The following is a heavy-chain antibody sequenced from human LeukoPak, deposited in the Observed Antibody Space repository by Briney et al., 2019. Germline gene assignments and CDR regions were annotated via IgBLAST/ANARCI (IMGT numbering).Heavy chain of an antibody. CDR3: ARGVAISSSGWYDTSDY. V-gene: IGHV3-64*02. Sequence: PGGSLRLSCAASGFTFSNSAMYWVRQAPGKGLEFVSVISTNGDRTYYADSVKGRFTISRDNSKNTLYLQMGSLRADDMAVYYCARGVAISSSGWYDTSDYWGQGALVTISS. D-gene: IGHD6-19*01. CDR2: ISTNGDRT. J-gene: IGHJ4*02. CDR1: GFTFSNSA.